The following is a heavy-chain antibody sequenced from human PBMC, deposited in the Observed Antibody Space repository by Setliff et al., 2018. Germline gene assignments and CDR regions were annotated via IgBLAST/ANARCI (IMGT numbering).Heavy chain of an antibody. D-gene: IGHD6-19*01. CDR2: IYTSWST. CDR1: GGSMSSGSYY. Sequence: SETLSLTCTVSGGSMSSGSYYWSFIRQPAGKGLEWIGQIYTSWSTNYNPSLKSRVTMSVDTSKNQFSLKLRSVTAADTAVYYCANHNPARWAVYTTPIDSWGQGTLVTVSS. CDR3: ANHNPARWAVYTTPIDS. J-gene: IGHJ4*02. V-gene: IGHV4-61*09.